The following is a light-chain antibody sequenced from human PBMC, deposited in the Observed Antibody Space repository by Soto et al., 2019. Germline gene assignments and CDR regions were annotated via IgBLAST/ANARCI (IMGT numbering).Light chain of an antibody. CDR1: SSDVGGYNY. CDR3: SSYTSSDPGV. Sequence: QSALTQPASVSGSPGQSITISCTGTSSDVGGYNYVSWYQQHPGKAPKLMIYDVSYRPSGVSNRFSGSKSGNTASLTISGLQAEDEADYYCSSYTSSDPGVFGTGTKVPVL. CDR2: DVS. V-gene: IGLV2-14*01. J-gene: IGLJ1*01.